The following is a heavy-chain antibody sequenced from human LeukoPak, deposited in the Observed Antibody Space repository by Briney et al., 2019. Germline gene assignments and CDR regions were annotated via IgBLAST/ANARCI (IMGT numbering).Heavy chain of an antibody. CDR1: GFTCSSYS. CDR2: ISSSSSTR. J-gene: IGHJ4*02. CDR3: ARTSSGWSEVDY. V-gene: IGHV3-48*02. Sequence: GGSLRLFCAAAGFTCSSYSMNWGREAPGNGLEQVSYISSSSSTRYYADSVKGRFTISRDNAKNSLYLQMNSLRDEDTAVYYCARTSSGWSEVDYWGQGTLVTVSS. D-gene: IGHD6-19*01.